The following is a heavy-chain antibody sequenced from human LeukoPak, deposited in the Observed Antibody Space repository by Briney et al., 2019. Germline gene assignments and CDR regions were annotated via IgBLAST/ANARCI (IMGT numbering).Heavy chain of an antibody. V-gene: IGHV4-61*02. CDR2: IYTSGNT. J-gene: IGHJ6*03. CDR1: GDSISSGSYY. CDR3: ATERDYYDYMDV. Sequence: SQTLSLTCTVSGDSISSGSYYWSWIRQPAGKGLEWIGRIYTSGNTNYNPSLKSRLTISVDTSNNQFSLKLSSVTAADTAVYYCATERDYYDYMDVWGKGTTVTVSS.